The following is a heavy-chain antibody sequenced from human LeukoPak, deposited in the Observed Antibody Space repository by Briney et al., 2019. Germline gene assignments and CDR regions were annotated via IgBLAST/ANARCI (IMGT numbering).Heavy chain of an antibody. CDR1: GFTFSGYW. CDR2: INTDGSTT. D-gene: IGHD2/OR15-2a*01. J-gene: IGHJ6*02. CDR3: ARDTSRTMDV. V-gene: IGHV3-74*01. Sequence: GGSLRLSCAASGFTFSGYWMHWVRQAPGKGLGWVSIINTDGSTTRYADSVKGRFTISRDNAKNTLYLQINSPRVEDTAVYFCARDTSRTMDVWGQGTTVTV.